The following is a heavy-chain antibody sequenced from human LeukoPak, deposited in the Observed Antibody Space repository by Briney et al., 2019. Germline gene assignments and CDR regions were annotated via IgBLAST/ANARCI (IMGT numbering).Heavy chain of an antibody. D-gene: IGHD3-10*01. CDR1: GGSFSGYY. CDR2: INHSGST. J-gene: IGHJ4*02. Sequence: SETLSLTCAVYGGSFSGYYWSWIRQPPGKGLEWIGEINHSGSTNYNPSLKSRVTISVDTSKNQFSLKLSSVTAADTAVYYCARDVVRGVIHDYWGQGTLVTVSS. V-gene: IGHV4-34*01. CDR3: ARDVVRGVIHDY.